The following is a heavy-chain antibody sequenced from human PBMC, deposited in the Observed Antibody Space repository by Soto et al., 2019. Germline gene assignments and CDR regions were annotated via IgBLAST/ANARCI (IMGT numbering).Heavy chain of an antibody. D-gene: IGHD2-15*01. CDR2: IIPILGMS. V-gene: IGHV1-69*02. J-gene: IGHJ3*02. Sequence: QVQLVQSGAEVKKPGSSVKVSCKSSGGTFSGYTFSWVRQAPGQGREWIGRIIPILGMSNYAQKFQGRVTVTADKSTSTAYMELGSLTSEDTAVYYCATGYCSGGSCFLEDAFDIWGQGTMVTVSS. CDR1: GGTFSGYT. CDR3: ATGYCSGGSCFLEDAFDI.